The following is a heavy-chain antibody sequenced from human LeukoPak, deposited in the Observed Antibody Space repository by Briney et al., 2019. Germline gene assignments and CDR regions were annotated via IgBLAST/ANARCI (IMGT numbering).Heavy chain of an antibody. CDR2: IYYGGNT. CDR1: GDSVSSSNYY. V-gene: IGHV4-61*01. D-gene: IGHD5-12*01. Sequence: PSETLSLTCAVSGDSVSSSNYYWSWTRQPPGKGLEWIGYIYYGGNTNYNASLQSRVTISVGTSKSQFSLKLSSVTAADTAVYYCARGLSKLGWLRYPLDYWGQGTLVTVSS. CDR3: ARGLSKLGWLRYPLDY. J-gene: IGHJ4*02.